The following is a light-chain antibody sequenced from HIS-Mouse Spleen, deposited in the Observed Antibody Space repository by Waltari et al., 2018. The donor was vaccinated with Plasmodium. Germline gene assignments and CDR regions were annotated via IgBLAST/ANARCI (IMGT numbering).Light chain of an antibody. Sequence: QSALTQPASVSGSPGQSITISCTGTSSDVGSYNLVSWYQQHPGKAPKLMIYEVSKRPSGVPDRVSGSKSGNTASLTVSGLQAEDEADYYCSSYAGSNNLVFGGGTKLTVL. CDR3: SSYAGSNNLV. CDR1: SSDVGSYNL. J-gene: IGLJ2*01. V-gene: IGLV2-8*01. CDR2: EVS.